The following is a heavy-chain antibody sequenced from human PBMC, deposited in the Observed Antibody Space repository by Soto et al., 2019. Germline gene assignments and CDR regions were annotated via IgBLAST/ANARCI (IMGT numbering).Heavy chain of an antibody. Sequence: SETLSLTCAVYGGSFSGYYWSWIRQPPGKGLEWIGEINHSGSTNYNPSLKSRVTISVDTSKNQFSLKLSSVTAADTAVYYCAREPANLPLGYCSGGSCSGYYFDYWGQGTLVTVSS. D-gene: IGHD2-15*01. CDR1: GGSFSGYY. J-gene: IGHJ4*02. V-gene: IGHV4-34*01. CDR3: AREPANLPLGYCSGGSCSGYYFDY. CDR2: INHSGST.